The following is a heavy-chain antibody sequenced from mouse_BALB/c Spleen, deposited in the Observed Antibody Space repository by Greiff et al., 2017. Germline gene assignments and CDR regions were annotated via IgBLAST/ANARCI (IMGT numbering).Heavy chain of an antibody. Sequence: VQLQQSGPGLVKPSQSLSLTCTVTGYSITSDYAWNWIRQFPGNKLEWMGYISYSGSTSYNPSLKSRISITRDTSKNQFFLQLNSVTTEDTATYYCAREGGYDEGDYWGQGTTLTVSS. V-gene: IGHV3-2*02. CDR2: ISYSGST. D-gene: IGHD2-2*01. CDR1: GYSITSDYA. J-gene: IGHJ2*01. CDR3: AREGGYDEGDY.